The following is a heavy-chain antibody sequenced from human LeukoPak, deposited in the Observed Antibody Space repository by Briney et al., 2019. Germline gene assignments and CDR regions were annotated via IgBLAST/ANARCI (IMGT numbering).Heavy chain of an antibody. V-gene: IGHV4-31*03. CDR3: ARNELISSNYYYYGMDV. J-gene: IGHJ6*02. CDR2: INYSGST. CDR1: GGSIISGGNY. Sequence: SQTLSLTCTVSGGSIISGGNYWSWIRQNPGKGLEWIGYINYSGSTYYNPSLKSRVTISVDTSKNQFSLKLSSVTAADTAVYYCARNELISSNYYYYGMDVWGQGTTVTVSS.